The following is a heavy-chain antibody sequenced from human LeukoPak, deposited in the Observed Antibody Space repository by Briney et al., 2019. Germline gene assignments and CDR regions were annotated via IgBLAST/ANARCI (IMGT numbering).Heavy chain of an antibody. CDR3: ALFCSVRSSTSCPDY. J-gene: IGHJ4*02. V-gene: IGHV1-46*01. CDR1: GYTFTSYY. CDR2: INPSGGST. D-gene: IGHD2-2*01. Sequence: ASVKVSCKASGYTFTSYYMHWVRQAPGQGLEWMGIINPSGGSTSYAQEFQGRVTMTRDTSTSTVYMELSSLRSEDTAVYYCALFCSVRSSTSCPDYWGQGTLVTVSS.